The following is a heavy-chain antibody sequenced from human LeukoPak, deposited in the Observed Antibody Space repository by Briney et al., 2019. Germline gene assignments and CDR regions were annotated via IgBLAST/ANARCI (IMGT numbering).Heavy chain of an antibody. CDR1: GFTFDDYA. D-gene: IGHD6-13*01. CDR2: ISWNSGSI. V-gene: IGHV3-9*03. J-gene: IGHJ4*02. Sequence: GGSLRLSCAASGFTFDDYAMHWVRQAPGKGVEWVSGISWNSGSIGYADSVNGRFTISRDNAKNTLYLQMNSLRAEAMALYYCAKGLGSSSWFSFDYWGQGTLVTVSS. CDR3: AKGLGSSSWFSFDY.